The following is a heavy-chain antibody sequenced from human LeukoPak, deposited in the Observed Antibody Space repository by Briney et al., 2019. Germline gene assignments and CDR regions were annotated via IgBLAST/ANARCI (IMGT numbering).Heavy chain of an antibody. Sequence: SETLSLTCTVSGGSISSSSASSYYWGWIRQPPGKGLEWVGGIYYSGSTYYNPSLKSRVTISVDTSKSQFSLRLSSVTAADTAVYYCARTPYDFWSGYPHGYYYYYMDVWGKGTTVTVSS. J-gene: IGHJ6*03. D-gene: IGHD3-3*01. V-gene: IGHV4-39*01. CDR1: GGSISSSSASSYY. CDR2: IYYSGST. CDR3: ARTPYDFWSGYPHGYYYYYMDV.